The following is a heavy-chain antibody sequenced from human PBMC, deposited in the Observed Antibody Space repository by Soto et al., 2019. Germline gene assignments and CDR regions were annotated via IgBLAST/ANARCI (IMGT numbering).Heavy chain of an antibody. V-gene: IGHV4-34*01. CDR2: INHSGGT. D-gene: IGHD2-21*01. CDR1: GGSFSDYY. CDR3: ARERRDGYKTAFDY. J-gene: IGHJ4*02. Sequence: QVQLQQWGAGLLKPSETLSLTCAVYGGSFSDYYWSWIRQPPGKGLEWIGEINHSGGTNYNPSLKSRVTISVDTSKHQFSLKLSSVTAADTAVYYCARERRDGYKTAFDYWGQGTLVPVSS.